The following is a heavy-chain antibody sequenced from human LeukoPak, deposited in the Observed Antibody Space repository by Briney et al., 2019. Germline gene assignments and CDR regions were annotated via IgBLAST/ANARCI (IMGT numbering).Heavy chain of an antibody. CDR2: IDPSGTAL. Sequence: KPGGSLRLSCAASGFTIRDYVMSWVRQAPGKGLEWVSYIDPSGTALYYADSVKGRFTVSRDNGKNSLSLQLRSLRAEDTALYYCARAAYNWNWGQGTLATVSS. CDR3: ARAAYNWN. V-gene: IGHV3-11*01. D-gene: IGHD1-20*01. CDR1: GFTIRDYV. J-gene: IGHJ4*02.